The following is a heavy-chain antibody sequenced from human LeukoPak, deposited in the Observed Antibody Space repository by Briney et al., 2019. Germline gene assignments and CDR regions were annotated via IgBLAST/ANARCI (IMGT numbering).Heavy chain of an antibody. V-gene: IGHV5-10-1*01. D-gene: IGHD1-26*01. J-gene: IGHJ4*02. CDR3: ARHEEWAIGDPPT. CDR1: GYSFTSYW. Sequence: GESLKISCKGSGYSFTSYWISWVRQLPGKGLEWMGRIDPSDSYTNYSPSFQGHVTISADKSISTAYLQWSSLKASDTAMYYCARHEEWAIGDPPTWGQGTLVTVSS. CDR2: IDPSDSYT.